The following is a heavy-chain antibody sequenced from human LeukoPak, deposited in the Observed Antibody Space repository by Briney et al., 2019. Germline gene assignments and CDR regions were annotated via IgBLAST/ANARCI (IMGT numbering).Heavy chain of an antibody. CDR3: ARVGKNGWDFDH. Sequence: GGSLRLSCAASGFSVSTNYMSRVRQAPGMGLECVSVISNHGATYYADSVKGRFTISRDNTKNSLYLQMKSLRADDTAVYYCARVGKNGWDFDHWGQGTLVTVSS. CDR1: GFSVSTNY. D-gene: IGHD6-19*01. J-gene: IGHJ4*02. CDR2: ISNHGAT. V-gene: IGHV3-53*01.